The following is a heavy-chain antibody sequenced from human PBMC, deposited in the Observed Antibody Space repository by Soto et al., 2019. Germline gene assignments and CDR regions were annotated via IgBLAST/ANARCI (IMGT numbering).Heavy chain of an antibody. Sequence: TLSLTCIVSGGSMNSGGYYWSWIRQLPGKGLEWIGYIHHSGGTYDNPSLKSRLSISIDTSKNHFYLKLKSVTVADTAVYFCARCFWSSPNGLDVWGPGTTVTVYS. V-gene: IGHV4-31*02. CDR1: GGSMNSGGYY. J-gene: IGHJ6*02. D-gene: IGHD3-3*01. CDR2: IHHSGGT. CDR3: ARCFWSSPNGLDV.